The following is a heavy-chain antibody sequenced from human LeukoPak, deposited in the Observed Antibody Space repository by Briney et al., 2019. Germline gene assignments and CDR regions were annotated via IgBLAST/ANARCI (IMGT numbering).Heavy chain of an antibody. J-gene: IGHJ4*02. V-gene: IGHV3-21*01. CDR2: ISSRSSNL. CDR1: GFTFSSYG. D-gene: IGHD5-24*01. Sequence: KPGGSLRLSCAASGFTFSSYGMNWVRQAPGKGLEWVSSISSRSSNLYYADSVKGRFTISRDNAKNSLYLQMNSLRAEDTALYYCARDGGVDGYNSYFDYWGQGTLVTVSS. CDR3: ARDGGVDGYNSYFDY.